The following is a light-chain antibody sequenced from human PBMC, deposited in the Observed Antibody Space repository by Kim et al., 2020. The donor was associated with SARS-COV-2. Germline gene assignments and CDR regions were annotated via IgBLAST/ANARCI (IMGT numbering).Light chain of an antibody. Sequence: ASINCKSSQIVLHSSNNKNYLAWYQQKPGQPPKLIIYWASTRESGVPDRFSGSGSGTDFTLTISSLQAEDVAVYYCQHYYTAPITFGQGTRLEIK. V-gene: IGKV4-1*01. J-gene: IGKJ5*01. CDR3: QHYYTAPIT. CDR2: WAS. CDR1: QIVLHSSNNKNY.